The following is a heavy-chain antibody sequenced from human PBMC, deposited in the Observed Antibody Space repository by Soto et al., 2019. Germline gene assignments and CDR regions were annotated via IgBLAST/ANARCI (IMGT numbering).Heavy chain of an antibody. J-gene: IGHJ6*02. D-gene: IGHD4-17*01. CDR1: GYTFTSYG. CDR2: ISAYNGNT. CDR3: ARDTAPSAV. V-gene: IGHV1-18*01. Sequence: ASVKVSCKAPGYTFTSYGISWVRQAPGQGLEWMGWISAYNGNTNYAQKFQGRVTITADESTSTAYMELSSLRSEDTAVYYCARDTAPSAVWGQGTTVTVSS.